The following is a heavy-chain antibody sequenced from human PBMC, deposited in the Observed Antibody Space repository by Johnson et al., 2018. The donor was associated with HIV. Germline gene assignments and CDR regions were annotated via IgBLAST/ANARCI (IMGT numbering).Heavy chain of an antibody. D-gene: IGHD1-26*01. CDR2: INWNGGRI. CDR1: GFTFDDYG. Sequence: VQLVESGGGVVRPGGSLRLSCAASGFTFDDYGMSWVRQAPGKGLEWVSGINWNGGRIGYADSVNGRFTISIDNAKNSLYLQMNSLRAEDTALYYCARTLKWELGLPDWDSFDIWGQGTMVTVSA. CDR3: ARTLKWELGLPDWDSFDI. V-gene: IGHV3-20*04. J-gene: IGHJ3*02.